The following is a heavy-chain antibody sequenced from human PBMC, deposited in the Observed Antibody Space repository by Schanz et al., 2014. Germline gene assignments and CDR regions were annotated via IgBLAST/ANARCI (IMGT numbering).Heavy chain of an antibody. CDR2: ISGSGGST. J-gene: IGHJ4*02. CDR3: ARDRRNADLDY. Sequence: EVQLLESGGGLVQPGGSLKLSCAASGLIFSNYWMTWVRQAPGKGLEWVSAISGSGGSTYYADSVKGRFTISRDNTKNSLFLQLNSLRAEDTAIYYCARDRRNADLDYWGQGTLVTVSS. CDR1: GLIFSNYW. D-gene: IGHD1-1*01. V-gene: IGHV3-23*01.